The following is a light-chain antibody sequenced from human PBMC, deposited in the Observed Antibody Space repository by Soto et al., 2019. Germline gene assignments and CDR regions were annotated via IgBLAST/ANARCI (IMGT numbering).Light chain of an antibody. Sequence: QSALTQPASVSGSPGQSITISCTGTSSDVGGYNYVSWYQQHPGKAPKLMIYDVSNRPSGVSNRFSGSKSGNTASLTISGLQAEDEADYYCSSYISSSTPQFGGGTKLTVL. CDR2: DVS. CDR1: SSDVGGYNY. CDR3: SSYISSSTPQ. J-gene: IGLJ2*01. V-gene: IGLV2-14*01.